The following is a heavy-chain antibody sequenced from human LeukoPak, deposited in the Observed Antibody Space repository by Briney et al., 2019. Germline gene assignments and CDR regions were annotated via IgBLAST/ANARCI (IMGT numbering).Heavy chain of an antibody. CDR2: ISGSGEST. Sequence: PGGSLRLSCAASGFTFSSYSMRRVRQAPGKGLEWVSGISGSGESTYYADSVKGRFTISRDNSKNTLYLQMNSLRTEDTALYYCAKRGDSGACNDYWGQGTLVTVSS. J-gene: IGHJ4*02. CDR3: AKRGDSGACNDY. CDR1: GFTFSSYS. D-gene: IGHD2-21*01. V-gene: IGHV3-23*01.